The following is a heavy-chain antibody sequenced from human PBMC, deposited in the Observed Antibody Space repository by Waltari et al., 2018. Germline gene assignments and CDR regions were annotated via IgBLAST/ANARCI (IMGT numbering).Heavy chain of an antibody. CDR1: GASISSSSYY. D-gene: IGHD5-12*01. V-gene: IGHV4-39*02. Sequence: QVQLQESGPGLVKPSETLSLTCTVSGASISSSSYYWGWIRQPPGKGLEWIGTIYYSWSTYYNPSLKSRVAISIATSKNHFSLKVTSVTAADTAVYYCARLVHSGYDLDIWGQGTMVTVSS. CDR3: ARLVHSGYDLDI. CDR2: IYYSWST. J-gene: IGHJ3*02.